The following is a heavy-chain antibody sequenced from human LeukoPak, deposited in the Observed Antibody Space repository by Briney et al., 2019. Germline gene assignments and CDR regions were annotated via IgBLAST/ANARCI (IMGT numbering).Heavy chain of an antibody. CDR3: ARRTYCGGDCYYEDY. J-gene: IGHJ4*02. V-gene: IGHV3-7*03. D-gene: IGHD2-21*02. Sequence: GGSLRLSCAASGFTFSSYWMSWVRQAPGKGLEWVANIKQDGSEEYYVDSVKGRFTISRDNAKNSLYLQMNSLRAEDTAVYYCARRTYCGGDCYYEDYWGQGTLVTVSS. CDR2: IKQDGSEE. CDR1: GFTFSSYW.